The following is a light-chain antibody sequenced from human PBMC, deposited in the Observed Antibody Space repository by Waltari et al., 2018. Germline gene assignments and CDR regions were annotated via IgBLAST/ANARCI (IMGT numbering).Light chain of an antibody. CDR3: QQYDNLPLYT. V-gene: IGKV1-33*01. J-gene: IGKJ2*01. Sequence: DIQMTQSPSSLSASVGDRVTITFQASQDISNYLNWYQQKPGKAPKLLIYDASNLETGVPSRFSGSGSGTDFTFTISSLQPEDIATYYCQQYDNLPLYTFGQGTKLEIE. CDR2: DAS. CDR1: QDISNY.